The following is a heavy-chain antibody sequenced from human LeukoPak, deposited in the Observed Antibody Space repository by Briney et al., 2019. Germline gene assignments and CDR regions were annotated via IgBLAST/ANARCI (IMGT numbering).Heavy chain of an antibody. J-gene: IGHJ4*02. CDR2: INHSGST. Sequence: SETLSLTCAVYGGSFSGYYWSWIRQPPGKGLEWIGEINHSGSTNYNPSLKSRVTISVDTSKNQFSLKLSSVTAADTAVYYCARGPFSRGHCSSTSCHYYFDYWGQGTLVTVSS. D-gene: IGHD2-2*01. CDR1: GGSFSGYY. CDR3: ARGPFSRGHCSSTSCHYYFDY. V-gene: IGHV4-34*01.